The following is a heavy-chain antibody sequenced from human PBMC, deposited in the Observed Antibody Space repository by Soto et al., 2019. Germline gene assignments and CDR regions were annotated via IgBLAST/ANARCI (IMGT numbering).Heavy chain of an antibody. J-gene: IGHJ4*02. D-gene: IGHD6-19*01. CDR1: GYTFTSHG. CDR3: ARFSSSGWPRGYFDY. CDR2: ISTFHGSI. V-gene: IGHV1-18*01. Sequence: QVQLVQSGGEVKKPGASVKVSCKAAGYTFTSHGISWVRQAPGQGLDWMGWISTFHGSINYAQKFQGRVTMTTDTSTSTAYMELRSLRADDTAVYYCARFSSSGWPRGYFDYWGQGTPVTVS.